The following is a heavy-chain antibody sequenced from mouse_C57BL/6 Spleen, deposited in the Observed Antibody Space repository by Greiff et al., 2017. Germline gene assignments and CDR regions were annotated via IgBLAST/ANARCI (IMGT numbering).Heavy chain of an antibody. CDR1: GFTFTDYY. J-gene: IGHJ4*01. CDR3: ARYRDGCDDAIDY. Sequence: DVKLVESGGGLVQPGGSLSLSCAASGFTFTDYYMSWVRQPPGKALEWLGFIRNKANGYTTEYSASVKGRFTISRDNSQSILYLQMNALRAEDSATYYCARYRDGCDDAIDYWGQGTSVTVSS. V-gene: IGHV7-3*01. D-gene: IGHD2-2*01. CDR2: IRNKANGYTT.